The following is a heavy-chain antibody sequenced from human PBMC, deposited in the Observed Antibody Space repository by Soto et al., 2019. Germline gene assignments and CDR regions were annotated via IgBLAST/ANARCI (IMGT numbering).Heavy chain of an antibody. V-gene: IGHV3-48*02. CDR2: ITSSGTTI. CDR3: ARDNGIAGSFDP. CDR1: GFTFSTYS. D-gene: IGHD6-13*01. Sequence: EVRLVESGGGLVQPGGSLRLSCVASGFTFSTYSMNWVRQAPGKGLEWISYITSSGTTIFYADSVKGRFTISRDNARNSLYLQMNSLRDEDTSVYYCARDNGIAGSFDPWGQGTLVTVSS. J-gene: IGHJ5*02.